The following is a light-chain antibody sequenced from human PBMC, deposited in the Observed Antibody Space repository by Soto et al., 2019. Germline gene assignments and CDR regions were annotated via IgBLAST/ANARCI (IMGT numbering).Light chain of an antibody. J-gene: IGKJ1*01. CDR2: DAS. V-gene: IGKV1-5*01. CDR1: QSISSW. CDR3: QQYNSYPWT. Sequence: DIQMTQSPSTLSASVGDRVTITCRASQSISSWLAWYQQKPGKAPKLLIYDASSLESGFPSRLSGSGSGTEFSLTIGSLQPDDFATYYCQQYNSYPWTFGQGTKVEIK.